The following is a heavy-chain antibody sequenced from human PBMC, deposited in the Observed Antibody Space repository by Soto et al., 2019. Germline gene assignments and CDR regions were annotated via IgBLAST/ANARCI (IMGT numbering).Heavy chain of an antibody. Sequence: ASVKVSCKASGYTFTSYGISWVRQAPGQGLEWMGWISAYNGNTNYAQKLQGRVTMTTDTSTSTAYMELRSLRSDDTAVYYCARDGSPYGSGSYNWFDPWGQGTLVTVSP. D-gene: IGHD3-10*01. CDR3: ARDGSPYGSGSYNWFDP. CDR2: ISAYNGNT. CDR1: GYTFTSYG. J-gene: IGHJ5*02. V-gene: IGHV1-18*01.